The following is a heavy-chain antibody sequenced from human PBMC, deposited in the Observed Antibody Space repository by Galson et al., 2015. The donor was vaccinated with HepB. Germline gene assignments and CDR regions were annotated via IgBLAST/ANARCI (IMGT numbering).Heavy chain of an antibody. D-gene: IGHD2-15*01. CDR1: GSTFTNYY. CDR3: ARDYCSGGTCYSVY. CDR2: INPSAGSP. V-gene: IGHV1-46*03. Sequence: SVKVSCKAYGSTFTNYYMHWVRQAPGQGLEWMGIINPSAGSPSYAQKLQGRVTMTRDTSTSTVYMELSSLRSDDTAVYYCARDYCSGGTCYSVYWGQGTQVTVSS. J-gene: IGHJ4*02.